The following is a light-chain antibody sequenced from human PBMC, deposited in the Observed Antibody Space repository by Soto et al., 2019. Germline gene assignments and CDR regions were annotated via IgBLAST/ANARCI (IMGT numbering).Light chain of an antibody. Sequence: EIVWTQSPGTLSLSPGERATLSCRASQSVSSSYLAWYQQKPGQAPRLLIYGASSRATGIPDRFSGSGSGTDFTLTISSLQPDDFATYYCQQYNSYPWTFGQGTKVDI. CDR1: QSVSSSY. CDR2: GAS. CDR3: QQYNSYPWT. J-gene: IGKJ1*01. V-gene: IGKV3-20*01.